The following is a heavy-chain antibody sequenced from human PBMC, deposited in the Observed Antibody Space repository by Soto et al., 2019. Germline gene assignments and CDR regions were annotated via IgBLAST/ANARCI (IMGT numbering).Heavy chain of an antibody. CDR2: VSHDGRNT. D-gene: IGHD6-19*01. Sequence: VQLVESGGGVVQPGRSLRLSCAASGFTFSDYAMHWVRQAPGKGLEWVAVVSHDGRNTHYADSMKGRFTISRDSSKNTVSLEMTSLRAEDTAVYSRAKGGRQWLVTSDFNYWAQGALVTVSS. CDR3: AKGGRQWLVTSDFNY. J-gene: IGHJ4*02. CDR1: GFTFSDYA. V-gene: IGHV3-30*18.